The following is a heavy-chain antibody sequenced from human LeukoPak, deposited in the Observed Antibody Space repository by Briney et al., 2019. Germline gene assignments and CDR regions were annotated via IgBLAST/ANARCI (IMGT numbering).Heavy chain of an antibody. CDR1: GFTFSTYA. CDR3: ARGGHYYDSSIDY. CDR2: ITNTGGVT. D-gene: IGHD3-22*01. J-gene: IGHJ4*02. Sequence: GGSLRLSCAASGFTFSTYAMSWVRQAPGKGLEWVSGITNTGGVTLYADSVKGRLTVSRDNSKNTLHLQMNSLRADDTAVYYCARGGHYYDSSIDYWGQGTLVTVSS. V-gene: IGHV3-23*05.